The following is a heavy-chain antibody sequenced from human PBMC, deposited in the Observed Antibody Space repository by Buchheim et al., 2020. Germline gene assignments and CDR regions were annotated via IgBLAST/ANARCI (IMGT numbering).Heavy chain of an antibody. V-gene: IGHV4-61*01. Sequence: QVQLQESGPGLVKPSETLSVTCTVSGGSVTSGNFYWSWIRQPPGKGLEWIGYIYSSGSTNYHPSLKSRVSISVDPSKNQFPLKLNSVTAADSAVYYCARAHYYDVTGYYSYDFDYWGQGT. CDR1: GGSVTSGNFY. D-gene: IGHD3-22*01. J-gene: IGHJ4*02. CDR2: IYSSGST. CDR3: ARAHYYDVTGYYSYDFDY.